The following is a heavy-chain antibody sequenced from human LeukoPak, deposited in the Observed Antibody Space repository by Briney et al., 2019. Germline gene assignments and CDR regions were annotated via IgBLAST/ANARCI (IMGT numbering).Heavy chain of an antibody. D-gene: IGHD7-27*01. J-gene: IGHJ4*02. CDR2: ITWNSGTI. V-gene: IGHV3-9*01. CDR3: VRSVGSDWGHFDF. CDR1: GFNFDQYA. Sequence: GRSLRLSCAASGFNFDQYAMFWVRQAPGKGLEWVTGITWNSGTIAYADSVKGRFTISRDSAKSSLYLQMNSLRTEDTALYYCVRSVGSDWGHFDFRGQGTLVTVSS.